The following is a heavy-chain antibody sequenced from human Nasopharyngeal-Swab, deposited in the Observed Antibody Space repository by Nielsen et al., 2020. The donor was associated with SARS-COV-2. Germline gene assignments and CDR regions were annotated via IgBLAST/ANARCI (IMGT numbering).Heavy chain of an antibody. J-gene: IGHJ6*02. CDR1: GGTFSSYA. Sequence: SVKVSCKASGGTFSSYAISWVRQAPGQGLEWMGGIIPIYGTANYAQKFQGRVTITADESTSTAYMELSSLRSEDTAVYYWARGSGDYDTRAPYYYYGMDVWGQGTTVTVSS. V-gene: IGHV1-69*13. D-gene: IGHD4-17*01. CDR2: IIPIYGTA. CDR3: ARGSGDYDTRAPYYYYGMDV.